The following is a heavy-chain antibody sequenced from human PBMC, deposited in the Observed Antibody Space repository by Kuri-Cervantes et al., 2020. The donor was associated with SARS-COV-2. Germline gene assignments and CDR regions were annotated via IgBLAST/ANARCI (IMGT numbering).Heavy chain of an antibody. D-gene: IGHD3-22*01. J-gene: IGHJ4*01. CDR1: GFTFSSYS. Sequence: GGSLRLSCAASGFTFSSYSMNWVRQAPGKGLEWVSSISSSSSYIYYADSVKGRFTISRDNAKNSLYLQMNSLRAEDTAVYYCARDRDSSGYYPRGPYDYWGQGTLVTVSS. V-gene: IGHV3-21*01. CDR3: ARDRDSSGYYPRGPYDY. CDR2: ISSSSSYI.